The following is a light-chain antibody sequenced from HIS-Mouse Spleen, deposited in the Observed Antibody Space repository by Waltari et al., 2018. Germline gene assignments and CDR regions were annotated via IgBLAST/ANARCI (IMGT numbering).Light chain of an antibody. CDR3: QQLNSYPPT. Sequence: DIQLTQSPSFLSSSVGDRVTITSRASQGISSYLAWYQQKPGKAPQLLIYAASTLQSGVPSRFSGSGSGTEFTLTISSLQPEDFATYYCQQLNSYPPTFGQGTKVEIK. CDR2: AAS. V-gene: IGKV1-9*01. J-gene: IGKJ1*01. CDR1: QGISSY.